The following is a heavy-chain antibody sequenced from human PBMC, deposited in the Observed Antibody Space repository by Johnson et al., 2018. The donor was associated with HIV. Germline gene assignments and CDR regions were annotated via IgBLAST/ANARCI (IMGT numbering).Heavy chain of an antibody. CDR2: INWHGGAT. J-gene: IGHJ3*02. CDR3: ARDIIAVAGYDAFDI. CDR1: GFTFHNAW. D-gene: IGHD6-19*01. Sequence: VHLVESGGGVVRPGGSLRLSCAASGFTFHNAWMSWVRQAPGKGLEWVSGINWHGGATGYADSVKGRFTISRDNSKNTLYLQMNSLRAEDTAVYYCARDIIAVAGYDAFDIWGQGTLVTVSS. V-gene: IGHV3-20*04.